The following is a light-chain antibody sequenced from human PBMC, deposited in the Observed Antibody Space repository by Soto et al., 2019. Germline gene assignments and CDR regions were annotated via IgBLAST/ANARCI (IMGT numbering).Light chain of an antibody. J-gene: IGKJ2*01. CDR2: GVS. Sequence: EIVMPQSPATLSVSPGERATLACRASRSVSSNLAWYQQKPGQAPRLLIYGVSTRATGIPARFSGSGSGTEFSLTISSLQSEDFAVYYCHQYNNWPPYTFGQGTRLEI. CDR3: HQYNNWPPYT. CDR1: RSVSSN. V-gene: IGKV3-15*01.